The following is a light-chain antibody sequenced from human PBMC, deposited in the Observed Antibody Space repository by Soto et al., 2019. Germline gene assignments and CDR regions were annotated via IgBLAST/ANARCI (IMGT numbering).Light chain of an antibody. Sequence: QSVLTHPPSVSGSPGQSFAISCTGTSSDIGAYNRVSWYQQPPGTAPKLMIYDVNNRPSGVPDRFSGSKSGNTASLTISGLQADDEADYYCSSFTSSNTYVFGTGTKVTVL. V-gene: IGLV2-18*02. J-gene: IGLJ1*01. CDR1: SSDIGAYNR. CDR3: SSFTSSNTYV. CDR2: DVN.